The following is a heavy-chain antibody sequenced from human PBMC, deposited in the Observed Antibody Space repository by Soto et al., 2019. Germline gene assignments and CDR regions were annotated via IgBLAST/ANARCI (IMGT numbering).Heavy chain of an antibody. D-gene: IGHD3-10*01. V-gene: IGHV1-2*02. CDR1: GYTFTGYY. Sequence: ASVKVSCKASGYTFTGYYMHCVRQAPGQGLEWMGWINPNSGGTNYAQKFQGRVTMTRDTSISTAYMELSRLRSDDTAVYYCARALYALLLWSEGFDPWGQGTLVTVSS. CDR3: ARALYALLLWSEGFDP. CDR2: INPNSGGT. J-gene: IGHJ5*02.